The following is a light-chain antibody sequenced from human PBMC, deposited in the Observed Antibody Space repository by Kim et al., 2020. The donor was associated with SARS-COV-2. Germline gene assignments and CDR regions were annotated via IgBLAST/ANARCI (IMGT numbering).Light chain of an antibody. CDR1: QGINSA. J-gene: IGKJ4*01. CDR3: QHFQTYPFT. Sequence: AIQLTQSPSSLSASVRDRVTITCRASQGINSALAWYQQKPGKRPKVLIYGASNLQSGVPSRFSGSGSGTDFTLTISGLEPDDFASYYCQHFQTYPFTFGGGTKLEI. V-gene: IGKV1-13*02. CDR2: GAS.